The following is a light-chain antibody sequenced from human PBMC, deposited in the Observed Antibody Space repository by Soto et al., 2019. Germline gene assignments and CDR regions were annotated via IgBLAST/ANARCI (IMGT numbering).Light chain of an antibody. V-gene: IGKV1-6*01. Sequence: AIQMTQSPSSLSSSVGDRVTISWRASQGIGDALGWYQQKPGKAPKLLIYAASSLQSGVPSRFSVSGSGTDFTLTISRLKTEDVATYYCLQEYNYTRTFGQGTKVDIK. J-gene: IGKJ1*01. CDR1: QGIGDA. CDR3: LQEYNYTRT. CDR2: AAS.